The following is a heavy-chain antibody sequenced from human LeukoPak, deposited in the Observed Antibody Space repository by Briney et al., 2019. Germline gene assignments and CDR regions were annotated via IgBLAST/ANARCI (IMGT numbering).Heavy chain of an antibody. V-gene: IGHV1-46*01. Sequence: ASVKVSCKASGYTFTSYYMHWVRQAPGQGLEWMGIINPSGGSTSYAQKFQGRVTMTRDTSTSTVYMELSSLRSEDTAVYYCARGYRGYDPNGKLRLDYHYHGMDVWGQGTTVTVSS. J-gene: IGHJ6*02. D-gene: IGHD5-12*01. CDR1: GYTFTSYY. CDR2: INPSGGST. CDR3: ARGYRGYDPNGKLRLDYHYHGMDV.